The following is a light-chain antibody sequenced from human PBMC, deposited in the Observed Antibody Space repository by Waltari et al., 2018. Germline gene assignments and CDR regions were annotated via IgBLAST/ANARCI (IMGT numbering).Light chain of an antibody. Sequence: QSVLTQAPSASGTPGRRVTIPCSGSSSTIATNTVNWYQQLPGTAPKLLIYSNNQRPSGVPDRFSGSKSGTSASLAISGLQSEDEAEYSCAVWDDSLSGVVFGGGTKLTVL. CDR3: AVWDDSLSGVV. J-gene: IGLJ2*01. CDR2: SNN. CDR1: SSTIATNT. V-gene: IGLV1-44*01.